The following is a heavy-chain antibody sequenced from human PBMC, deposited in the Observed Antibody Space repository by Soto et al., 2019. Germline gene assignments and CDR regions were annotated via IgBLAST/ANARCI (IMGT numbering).Heavy chain of an antibody. J-gene: IGHJ3*02. V-gene: IGHV5-10-1*01. CDR1: GYSFTSDW. D-gene: IGHD6-19*01. CDR3: ATYSNGWFWSGFDI. Sequence: EVQLVQSGAEVKKPGESLRISCKGSGYSFTSDWINWVRQMPGKGLEWMGRIDPRDSYTNYSPSFQGHVTISADKSINTAYLQWTSLKASDTAIYYCATYSNGWFWSGFDIWGQGTMVNVSS. CDR2: IDPRDSYT.